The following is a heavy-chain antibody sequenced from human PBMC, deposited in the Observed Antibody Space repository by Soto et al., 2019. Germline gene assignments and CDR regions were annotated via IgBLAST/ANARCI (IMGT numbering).Heavy chain of an antibody. CDR2: INPNSVGT. Sequence: ASVKVSCKTLGNTFTDYYIHWVRQAPGQGLEWMGWINPNSVGTNYAQKFQGRVTMTRDTSISTAYMELSRLRSDDTAVYYCARNRFGVWGWFDPWGQGTLVTVSS. CDR3: ARNRFGVWGWFDP. D-gene: IGHD3-10*01. CDR1: GNTFTDYY. J-gene: IGHJ5*02. V-gene: IGHV1-2*02.